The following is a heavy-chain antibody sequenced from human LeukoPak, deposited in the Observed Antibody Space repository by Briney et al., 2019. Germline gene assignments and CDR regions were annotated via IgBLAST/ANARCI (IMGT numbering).Heavy chain of an antibody. Sequence: PGGSLRLSCAASGFTFSRHWMHWVRQAPGKGLVWVSRMNSDGGSTSYVDPVKGRFTISRDNAKNTLYLQMNSLRAEDTAVYFCARGGYDRSVVDLDFWGQGTLVIVSS. J-gene: IGHJ4*02. CDR2: MNSDGGST. D-gene: IGHD3-22*01. CDR1: GFTFSRHW. CDR3: ARGGYDRSVVDLDF. V-gene: IGHV3-74*01.